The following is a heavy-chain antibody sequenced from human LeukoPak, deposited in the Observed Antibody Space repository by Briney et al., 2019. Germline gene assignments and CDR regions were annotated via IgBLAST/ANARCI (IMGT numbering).Heavy chain of an antibody. J-gene: IGHJ4*02. D-gene: IGHD2-2*01. CDR1: GFTFSSYG. CDR2: IQYDGSKT. CDR3: ARDSCSSPSCFYF. V-gene: IGHV3-33*05. Sequence: GGSLRLSCAASGFTFSSYGMHWVRQAPGKGLEWITAIQYDGSKTYYADSVKGRFTISRDQSKNTLDLQMSSLRAEDTAMYYCARDSCSSPSCFYFWGQGTLVTVSS.